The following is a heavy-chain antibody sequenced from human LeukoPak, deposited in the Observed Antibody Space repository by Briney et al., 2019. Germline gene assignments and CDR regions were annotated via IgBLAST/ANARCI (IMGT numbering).Heavy chain of an antibody. CDR1: GLTFSTCA. CDR2: IRPDGGKK. V-gene: IGHV3-30*02. Sequence: GGSLRLXCSASGLTFSTCAMQWVRQAPGRGLEWLTLIRPDGGKKFYSDSVKGRFTVSRDNFKNMLYLEMNSLRSEDTAVYYCVKDDPVLHFWGQGTLVSVSS. J-gene: IGHJ4*02. CDR3: VKDDPVLHF.